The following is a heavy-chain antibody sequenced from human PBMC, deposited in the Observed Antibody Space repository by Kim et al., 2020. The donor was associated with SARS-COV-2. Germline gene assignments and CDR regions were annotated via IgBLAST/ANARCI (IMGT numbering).Heavy chain of an antibody. CDR2: ISFDGSYK. V-gene: IGHV3-33*05. Sequence: GGSLRLSCAASGFTFSSYGMHWVRQAPGRGLEWVAVISFDGSYKYYADSMKGRFTISRDNPKNTLYLQMNSLRAEDTAVYYCARDQGDRGYFGGTETIDIFDYWGQGTLVTVSS. CDR1: GFTFSSYG. CDR3: ARDQGDRGYFGGTETIDIFDY. J-gene: IGHJ4*02. D-gene: IGHD3-16*01.